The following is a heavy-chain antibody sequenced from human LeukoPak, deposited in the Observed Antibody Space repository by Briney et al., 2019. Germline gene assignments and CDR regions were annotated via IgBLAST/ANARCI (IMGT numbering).Heavy chain of an antibody. CDR3: ARDRREHYYYYYMDV. J-gene: IGHJ6*03. V-gene: IGHV4-59*01. D-gene: IGHD5-24*01. CDR2: IYYSGSA. Sequence: SETLSLTCSISGVSISSYYWSWIRQPPGKGLEWIGYIYYSGSANYNPSLKGRVTISVDTSKSQFSLNLSSVTAADTAVYYCARDRREHYYYYYMDVWGKGTTVTVSS. CDR1: GVSISSYY.